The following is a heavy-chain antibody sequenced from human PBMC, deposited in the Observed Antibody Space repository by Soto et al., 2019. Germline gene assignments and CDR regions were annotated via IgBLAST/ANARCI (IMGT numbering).Heavy chain of an antibody. J-gene: IGHJ4*02. V-gene: IGHV1-3*01. CDR1: GYTFTSYA. Sequence: ASVKVSCKASGYTFTSYAMHWVRQAPGQRLEWMGWINAGNGNTKYSQKFQGRVTITRDTSASTAYMELSSLRSEDTAVYYCARSLDYYDSSASSSFDYWGQGTLVIVSS. CDR2: INAGNGNT. D-gene: IGHD3-22*01. CDR3: ARSLDYYDSSASSSFDY.